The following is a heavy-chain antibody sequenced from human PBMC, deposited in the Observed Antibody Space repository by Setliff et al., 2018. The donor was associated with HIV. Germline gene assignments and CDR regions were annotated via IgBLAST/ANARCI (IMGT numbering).Heavy chain of an antibody. CDR1: GGSIKSSSYY. CDR2: IYCSGNT. D-gene: IGHD2-15*01. CDR3: ARGGYCSGGSCYYTEYFQH. Sequence: SETLSLTCTVSGGSIKSSSYYWGWIRQPPGKGLEWIGSIYCSGNTYYNPSLKSRVTISEDRSRNQFSLKLSSVTAADTAVYYCARGGYCSGGSCYYTEYFQHWGQGTLVTVSS. J-gene: IGHJ1*01. V-gene: IGHV4-39*07.